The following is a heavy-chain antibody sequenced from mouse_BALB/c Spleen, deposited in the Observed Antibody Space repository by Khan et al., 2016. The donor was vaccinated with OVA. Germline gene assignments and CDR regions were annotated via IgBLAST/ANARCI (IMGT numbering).Heavy chain of an antibody. D-gene: IGHD4-1*01. J-gene: IGHJ3*01. V-gene: IGHV5-6*01. Sequence: EVQRVESGGDLVKPGGSLKLSCAASGFTFSSYSMSWVRQTPDKRLEWVATISSAGDYTYYPDSVKGRITISRDNAKNTLYLQMSSLKSEDTAMYYCASHLTGSFAYWGQGTLVTVSA. CDR3: ASHLTGSFAY. CDR1: GFTFSSYS. CDR2: ISSAGDYT.